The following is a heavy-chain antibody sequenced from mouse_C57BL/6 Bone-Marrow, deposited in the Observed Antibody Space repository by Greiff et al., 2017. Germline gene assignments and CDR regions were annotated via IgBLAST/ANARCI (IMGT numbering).Heavy chain of an antibody. CDR1: GYTFTSYW. J-gene: IGHJ3*01. CDR3: SRAKNRWCNYWFAY. V-gene: IGHV1-52*01. Sequence: QVQLQQPGAELVRPGSSVKLSCKASGYTFTSYWMHWVKQRPIQGLEWIGNIDPSDSETHYNQKFKDKATLTVDKSSSTAYMQLSSLTSEDSAVYYWSRAKNRWCNYWFAYWGQGTLVTVSA. D-gene: IGHD2-1*01. CDR2: IDPSDSET.